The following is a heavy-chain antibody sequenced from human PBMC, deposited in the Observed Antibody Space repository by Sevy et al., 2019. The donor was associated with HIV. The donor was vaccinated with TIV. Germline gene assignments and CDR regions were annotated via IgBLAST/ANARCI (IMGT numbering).Heavy chain of an antibody. V-gene: IGHV3-30*18. CDR3: AKDDYDSSGYSHFDY. D-gene: IGHD3-22*01. CDR2: ISSDGSDE. Sequence: GSLRLSCAASGFTFSTYGIHWVRQAPGKGLEWVAAISSDGSDEYYADSVKGRFTISRDNSRNTLYLQMNSLRAEDTAVYYCAKDDYDSSGYSHFDYWGQGSLVTVSS. J-gene: IGHJ4*02. CDR1: GFTFSTYG.